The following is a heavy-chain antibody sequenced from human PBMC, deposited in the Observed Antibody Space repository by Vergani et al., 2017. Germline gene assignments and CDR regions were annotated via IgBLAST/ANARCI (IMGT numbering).Heavy chain of an antibody. CDR2: INRSRST. CDR1: GGSISSDNW. CDR3: GSNPRLGGDVVDS. J-gene: IGHJ4*02. D-gene: IGHD3-16*01. V-gene: IGHV4-4*02. Sequence: QVQLQQWGPGLVTPSGTLSLTCAVYGGSISSDNWWNWVRQAPGKGLQWIGEINRSRSTNYNPSLRRRVTISLDKSKNKSSLKLTSVTAADTAVYFCGSNPRLGGDVVDSWGQGTLVTVSS.